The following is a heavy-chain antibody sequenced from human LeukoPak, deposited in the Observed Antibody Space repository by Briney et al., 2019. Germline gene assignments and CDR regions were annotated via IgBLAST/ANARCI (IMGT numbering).Heavy chain of an antibody. Sequence: PSQTLSLTCTVSGGSISSGSYYWSWIRQPAGKGLEWIGRIYTSGSTNYNPSLKSRVTISVDTSKNQFSLKLSSATAADTAVYYCARDGVPYMDVWGKGTTVTISS. CDR3: ARDGVPYMDV. J-gene: IGHJ6*03. V-gene: IGHV4-61*02. CDR2: IYTSGST. D-gene: IGHD3-16*01. CDR1: GGSISSGSYY.